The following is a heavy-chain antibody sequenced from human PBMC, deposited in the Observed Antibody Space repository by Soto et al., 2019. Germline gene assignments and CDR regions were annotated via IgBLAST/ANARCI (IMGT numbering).Heavy chain of an antibody. CDR2: INHSGST. CDR1: GGSFSGYY. Sequence: SETLSLTCAVYGGSFSGYYWSWIRQPPGKGLEWIGEINHSGSTNYNPSLKSRVTISVDTSKNQFSLKLSSVSAADTAVYYCARGRNWFDPGGQGTLVTVSS. CDR3: ARGRNWFDP. V-gene: IGHV4-34*01. J-gene: IGHJ5*02.